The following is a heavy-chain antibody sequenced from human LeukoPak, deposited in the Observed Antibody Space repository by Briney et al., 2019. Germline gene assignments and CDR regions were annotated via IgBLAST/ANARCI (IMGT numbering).Heavy chain of an antibody. D-gene: IGHD2-2*01. J-gene: IGHJ6*02. V-gene: IGHV1-18*01. CDR2: ISAYNGNT. CDR1: GYTFTSYG. Sequence: GASVKVSCKASGYTFTSYGISWVRQAPGQGLEWMGWISAYNGNTNYAQKLQGRVTMTTDTSTSTAYMELRSLRSVDTAVYYCARDDGDQLLGYYYYGMDVWGQGTTVTVSS. CDR3: ARDDGDQLLGYYYYGMDV.